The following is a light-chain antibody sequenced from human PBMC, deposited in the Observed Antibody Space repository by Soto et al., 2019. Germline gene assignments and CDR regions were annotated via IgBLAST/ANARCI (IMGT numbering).Light chain of an antibody. CDR3: HQYQSYST. CDR1: QSIESW. Sequence: EIQMTQSPSTLSASVGDRVTITCRASQSIESWLAWYKQKPGKAPKVLIYKASSLESGVPSRFSGSGSGTEFTLTILSLEDDDFAYYYRHQYQSYSTFGQGTKVEMK. V-gene: IGKV1-5*03. CDR2: KAS. J-gene: IGKJ1*01.